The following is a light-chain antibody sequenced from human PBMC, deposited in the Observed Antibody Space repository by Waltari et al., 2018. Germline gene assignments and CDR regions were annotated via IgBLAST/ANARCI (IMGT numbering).Light chain of an antibody. CDR1: SSDVGRYNL. V-gene: IGLV2-14*02. J-gene: IGLJ3*02. CDR2: EAT. Sequence: QSALTQPASVSGSPGQSITISCTWASSDVGRYNLVSWYQQHPGKAPKLIIYEATKRPSGVSDRFSGSKSGYTASLTISGPQADDEADYYCCSYTSSSTPRLFGGGTKLTVL. CDR3: CSYTSSSTPRL.